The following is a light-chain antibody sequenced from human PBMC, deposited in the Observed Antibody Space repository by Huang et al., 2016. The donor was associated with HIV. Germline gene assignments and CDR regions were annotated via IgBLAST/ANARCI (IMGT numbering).Light chain of an antibody. V-gene: IGKV3-11*01. CDR2: DAS. J-gene: IGKJ5*01. Sequence: EIVLTQSPATLSLSPGERATVSCRASQNINDFLAWYQQTPGQPPRLLSYDASTRASGIPARFSGNGSGTHFTLMISSLEPEDFAIYYCQQRSTWPRSITFGQGTRLEI. CDR3: QQRSTWPRSIT. CDR1: QNINDF.